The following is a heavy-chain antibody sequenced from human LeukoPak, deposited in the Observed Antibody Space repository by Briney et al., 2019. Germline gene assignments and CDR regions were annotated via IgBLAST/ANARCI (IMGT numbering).Heavy chain of an antibody. J-gene: IGHJ4*02. V-gene: IGHV3-23*01. Sequence: GGSLKLPCAASGFTFSSYAMSWVRQAPGKGLEWVSAISGSGGSTYYADSVKGRFTISRDNSKNTLYLQMNSLRAEDTAVYYCAKIIRIAARVFDYWGQGTLVTVSS. D-gene: IGHD6-6*01. CDR1: GFTFSSYA. CDR3: AKIIRIAARVFDY. CDR2: ISGSGGST.